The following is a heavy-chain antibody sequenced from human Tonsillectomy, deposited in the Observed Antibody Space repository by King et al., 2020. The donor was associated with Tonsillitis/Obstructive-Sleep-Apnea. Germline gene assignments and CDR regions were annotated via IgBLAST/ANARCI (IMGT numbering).Heavy chain of an antibody. Sequence: EVQLVESGGGLTQPGGSLRVCCAASGFTFYSYAMSWVRQAPGEGLEWVSTISGSGDTTDYADSVKGRLTISRDNSKNTLSLQMNGLRVEDTAVYYCAKARVGTGYGFDSWGQGTLVTVSS. CDR3: AKARVGTGYGFDS. J-gene: IGHJ4*02. V-gene: IGHV3-23*04. CDR1: GFTFYSYA. CDR2: ISGSGDTT. D-gene: IGHD3-9*01.